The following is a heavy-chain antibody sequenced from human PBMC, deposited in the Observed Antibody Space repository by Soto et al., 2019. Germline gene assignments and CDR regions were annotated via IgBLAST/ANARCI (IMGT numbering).Heavy chain of an antibody. CDR2: ISGSGFKK. CDR1: GLIFENFG. D-gene: IGHD1-26*01. Sequence: GGSLRLSCAASGLIFENFGMSWVRQAPGKGLEWISSISGSGFKKYYADSVKGRFTISRDNSKSTVYLELNNLSAEDTAVYHCAKNQGVELVPLATVDWSDPWGQGSVVTVSS. V-gene: IGHV3-23*01. CDR3: AKNQGVELVPLATVDWSDP. J-gene: IGHJ5*02.